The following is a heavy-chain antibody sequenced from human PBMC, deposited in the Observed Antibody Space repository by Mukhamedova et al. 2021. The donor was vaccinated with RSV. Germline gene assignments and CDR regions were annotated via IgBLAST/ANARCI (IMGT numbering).Heavy chain of an antibody. CDR3: AKDYLGVSNSFDY. J-gene: IGHJ4*02. V-gene: IGHV3-30*02. Sequence: DSVKGRFTVSRDNSKNTVHLQINSLRPEDTAVYYCAKDYLGVSNSFDYWGQG. D-gene: IGHD3-16*01.